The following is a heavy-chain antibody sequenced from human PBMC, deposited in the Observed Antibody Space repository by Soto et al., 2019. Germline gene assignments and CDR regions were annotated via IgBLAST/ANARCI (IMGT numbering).Heavy chain of an antibody. D-gene: IGHD1-26*01. V-gene: IGHV4-4*02. Sequence: QVQLQESGPGLVKPSGTLSLTCTVSGGSMSSSNWWNWVRQSPGKGLEWIGEAHHSGRTNYNPSLKSRVTISVDKSKHHFSLTLSSATAADTAVYYCARSEATGLDYWGQGTLVTVSS. CDR3: ARSEATGLDY. CDR1: GGSMSSSNW. CDR2: AHHSGRT. J-gene: IGHJ4*02.